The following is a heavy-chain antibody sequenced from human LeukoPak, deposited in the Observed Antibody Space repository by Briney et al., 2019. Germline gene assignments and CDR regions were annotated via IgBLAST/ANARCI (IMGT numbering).Heavy chain of an antibody. D-gene: IGHD6-19*01. V-gene: IGHV4-4*07. CDR2: IYTSGST. CDR1: GCSISSYY. CDR3: ARGHSSGWYGWYFDY. J-gene: IGHJ4*02. Sequence: SETLSFTCTGSGCSISSYYWSWLRQPPGKGLEGIGRIYTSGSTNSNPSLKSRVTMSVDTSKNQFSLKLSSVTAADTAVYYCARGHSSGWYGWYFDYWGQGTLVTVSS.